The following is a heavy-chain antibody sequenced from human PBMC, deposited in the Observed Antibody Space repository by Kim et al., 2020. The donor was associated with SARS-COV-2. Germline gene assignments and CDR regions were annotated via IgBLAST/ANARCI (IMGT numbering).Heavy chain of an antibody. CDR2: IIPIFGTA. V-gene: IGHV1-69*13. Sequence: ASVKVSCKASGGTFSSYAISWVRQAPGQGLEWMGGIIPIFGTANYAQKFQGRVTITADESTSTAYMELSSLRSEDTAVYYCAASSSFYNWFDPWGQGTLVTVSS. D-gene: IGHD6-13*01. J-gene: IGHJ5*02. CDR1: GGTFSSYA. CDR3: AASSSFYNWFDP.